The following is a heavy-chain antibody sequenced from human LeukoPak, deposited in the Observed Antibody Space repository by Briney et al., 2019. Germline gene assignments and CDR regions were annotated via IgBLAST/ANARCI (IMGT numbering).Heavy chain of an antibody. Sequence: SETLPLTCTVSGGSISSYYWSWIRQPPGKGLEWIGYIYYSGSTNYNPSLKSRVTISVDTSKNQFSLKLSSVTAADTAVYYCARDRRSLDYCSGGSCYYDASDIWGQGTMVTVSS. V-gene: IGHV4-59*01. J-gene: IGHJ3*02. CDR3: ARDRRSLDYCSGGSCYYDASDI. CDR1: GGSISSYY. D-gene: IGHD2-15*01. CDR2: IYYSGST.